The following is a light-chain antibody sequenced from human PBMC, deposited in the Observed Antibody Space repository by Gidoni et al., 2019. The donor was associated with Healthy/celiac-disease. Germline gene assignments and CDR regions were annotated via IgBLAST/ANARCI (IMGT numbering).Light chain of an antibody. CDR2: DAS. V-gene: IGKV1-33*01. CDR1: QAIGIF. Sequence: DIQMTQSPSSLSASVGDRVTITCQASQAIGIFLNWYQQKPGKAPKLLIYDASNLETGVPSRFSGSGSGTDFTFTVSSLLPEDIATYYCQQYDDLPWTFGQXTKVEIK. J-gene: IGKJ1*01. CDR3: QQYDDLPWT.